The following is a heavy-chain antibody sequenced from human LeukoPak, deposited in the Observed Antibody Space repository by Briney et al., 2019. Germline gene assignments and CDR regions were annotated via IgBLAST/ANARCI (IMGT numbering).Heavy chain of an antibody. J-gene: IGHJ4*02. CDR1: GGSISSYY. CDR2: IYTSGST. D-gene: IGHD3-16*02. CDR3: ARDSRPVYDYVWGSYRYGVYFDY. V-gene: IGHV4-4*07. Sequence: SETLSLTCTVSGGSISSYYWSWIRQPAGKGLEWIGRIYTSGSTNYNPSLKSRVTMSVDTSKNQFSLKLSSATAADTAVYYCARDSRPVYDYVWGSYRYGVYFDYWGQGTLVTVSS.